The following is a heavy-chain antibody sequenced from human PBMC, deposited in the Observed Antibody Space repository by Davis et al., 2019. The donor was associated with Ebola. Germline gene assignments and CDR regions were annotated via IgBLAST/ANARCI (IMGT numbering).Heavy chain of an antibody. D-gene: IGHD1-26*01. J-gene: IGHJ6*03. CDR3: ARAGGKYSRPGNYMDV. V-gene: IGHV1-18*01. CDR1: GYTFTSYD. Sequence: ASVKVSCKASGYTFTSYDINWVRQATGQGLEWMGWISAYNGNTNYAQKLQGRVTMTTDTSTSTAYMELRSLRSDDTAVYYCARAGGKYSRPGNYMDVWGKGTTVTVSS. CDR2: ISAYNGNT.